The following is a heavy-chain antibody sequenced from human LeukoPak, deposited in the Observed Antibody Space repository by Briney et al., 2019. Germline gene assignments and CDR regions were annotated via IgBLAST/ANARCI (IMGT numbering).Heavy chain of an antibody. CDR2: ISGSGGST. D-gene: IGHD2-2*01. V-gene: IGHV3-23*01. CDR3: ARDEVVVPAVD. CDR1: GFTFSSYA. Sequence: GGSLRLSCAASGFTFSSYAMSWIRQAPGKGLEWVSAISGSGGSTYYADSVKGRFTISRDNAKNSLYLQMNSLRAEDTAVYYCARDEVVVPAVDWGQGTPVTVSS. J-gene: IGHJ4*02.